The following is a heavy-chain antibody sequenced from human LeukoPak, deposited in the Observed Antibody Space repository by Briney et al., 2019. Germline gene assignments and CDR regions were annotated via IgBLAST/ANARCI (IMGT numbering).Heavy chain of an antibody. CDR2: IWFDGSVK. Sequence: GGSLRVSCAASGFTFNTHGMHWVRQAPGKGLEWLAAIWFDGSVKHYSDAVKGRLTISRDNSLNTLYLQMNSLRVEDTAIYYCAKDTAIQFLEPAFWGQGTLVTVSS. D-gene: IGHD3-3*01. CDR1: GFTFNTHG. V-gene: IGHV3-33*06. CDR3: AKDTAIQFLEPAF. J-gene: IGHJ4*02.